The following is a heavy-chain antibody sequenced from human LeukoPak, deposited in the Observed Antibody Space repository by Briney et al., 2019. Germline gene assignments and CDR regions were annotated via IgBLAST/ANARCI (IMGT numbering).Heavy chain of an antibody. V-gene: IGHV3-30*01. J-gene: IGHJ4*02. CDR2: ISYDGSSK. CDR3: ARVTGHSGYDLKY. Sequence: GGSLRLSCAASGFLFSAYDFHWVRQAPGKGLEWVAFISYDGSSKNHAQSVKGRFTISRDNSKNTLYVQMNSLRHEDTAVYYCARVTGHSGYDLKYWGQGALVTVSS. D-gene: IGHD5-12*01. CDR1: GFLFSAYD.